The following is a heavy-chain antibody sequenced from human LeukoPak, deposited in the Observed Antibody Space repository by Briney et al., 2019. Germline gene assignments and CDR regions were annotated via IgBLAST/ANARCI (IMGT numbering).Heavy chain of an antibody. CDR3: ARADYQLKYYFDF. Sequence: PGGSLRLSCAASGFTLSSYWMTWVRQAPGKGLEWVSYISTSGSTIYYADSVKGRFTISRDNAKNSLYLQMNSLRAEDTAVYYCARADYQLKYYFDFWGQGTLVTVSS. CDR2: ISTSGSTI. J-gene: IGHJ4*02. V-gene: IGHV3-48*04. CDR1: GFTLSSYW. D-gene: IGHD2-2*01.